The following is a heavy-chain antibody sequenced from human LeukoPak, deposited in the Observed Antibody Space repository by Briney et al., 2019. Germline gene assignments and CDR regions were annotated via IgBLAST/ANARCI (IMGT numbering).Heavy chain of an antibody. V-gene: IGHV4-59*01. CDR1: GTSISDDY. CDR2: IFYRGGS. J-gene: IGHJ3*02. CDR3: ARMRPVFTSEPFDI. Sequence: SETLSLICSVSGTSISDDYWIWVRQAPGKGLEWIGYIFYRGGSNYNPSLEGRVTFLLDTSKNHFSLRLTSVTAADTAVYYCARMRPVFTSEPFDIWGQGTIVSVSS.